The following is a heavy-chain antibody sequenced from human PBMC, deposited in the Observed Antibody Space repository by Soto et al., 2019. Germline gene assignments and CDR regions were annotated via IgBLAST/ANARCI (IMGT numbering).Heavy chain of an antibody. D-gene: IGHD6-13*01. V-gene: IGHV1-69*01. Sequence: QVQLVQSGAEVKKPGSSVKVSCKASEGTFSSYAISWVRQAPGQGLEWMGGIIPIFGTANYAQKFQGRVTITADESTSTAYMELISLRSEDTAVYYCARSLAAGQAFDAFDIWGPGTMVTVSS. CDR1: EGTFSSYA. CDR3: ARSLAAGQAFDAFDI. J-gene: IGHJ3*02. CDR2: IIPIFGTA.